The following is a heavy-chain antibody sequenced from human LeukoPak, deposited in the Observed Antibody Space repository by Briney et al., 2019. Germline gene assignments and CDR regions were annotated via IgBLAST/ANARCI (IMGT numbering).Heavy chain of an antibody. Sequence: SETLSLTCTVSGGSIRSYYWSWIQQPPGKGLEWIGYIYYSGSTKYNPSLKSRVTVSVDTSKNQLSLKLISVTAADTAVYYCAKTNSYFDYWGQGTLVTVSS. V-gene: IGHV4-59*08. J-gene: IGHJ4*02. CDR3: AKTNSYFDY. D-gene: IGHD2-8*01. CDR1: GGSIRSYY. CDR2: IYYSGST.